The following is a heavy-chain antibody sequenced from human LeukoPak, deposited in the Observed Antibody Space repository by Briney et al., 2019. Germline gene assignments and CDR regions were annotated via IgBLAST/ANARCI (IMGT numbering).Heavy chain of an antibody. V-gene: IGHV3-21*01. J-gene: IGHJ4*02. CDR2: ISSSSRYR. D-gene: IGHD3-16*01. Sequence: GGSLRLSCVASGFTFTTYSINWVRQAPGKGLEWVSSISSSSRYRYYTDSVKGRFTISRDNTKNSVYLQMNSLRAEDTAVYYCATWHYDDVWGNTGNLDYWGQGTLVAVSS. CDR1: GFTFTTYS. CDR3: ATWHYDDVWGNTGNLDY.